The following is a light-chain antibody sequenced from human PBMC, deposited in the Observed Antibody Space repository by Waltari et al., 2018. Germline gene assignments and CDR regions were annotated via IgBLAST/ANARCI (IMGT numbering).Light chain of an antibody. CDR3: QQYGSSPYT. Sequence: EIVLTQSPGTLSLSPGARATLSCRASQSVSSSYLAWYQQKPGQAPRLRIYCASSRATGIPDNFSGSGSGTDFTLTISRLEPEDFAVYYCQQYGSSPYTFGQGTKLEIK. CDR1: QSVSSSY. CDR2: CAS. V-gene: IGKV3-20*01. J-gene: IGKJ2*01.